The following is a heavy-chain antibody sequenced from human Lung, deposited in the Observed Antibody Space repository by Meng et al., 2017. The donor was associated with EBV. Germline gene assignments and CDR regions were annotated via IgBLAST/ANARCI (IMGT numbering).Heavy chain of an antibody. CDR1: GASISNNNW. Sequence: VELQAWVPGRVSPSGTLSLTCGVAGASISNNNWGSWFRQPPGKGLEWIGEISHSGTTNYTPSLKSRVTISVDKSKNQFSLKLTSVTAADTAVYYCARIEGYDRLYYFGQWGRGTLVTVSS. CDR2: ISHSGTT. D-gene: IGHD5-12*01. J-gene: IGHJ4*02. CDR3: ARIEGYDRLYYFGQ. V-gene: IGHV4-4*02.